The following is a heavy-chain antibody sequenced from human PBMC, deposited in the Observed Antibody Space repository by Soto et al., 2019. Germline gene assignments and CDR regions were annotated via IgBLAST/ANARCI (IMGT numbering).Heavy chain of an antibody. J-gene: IGHJ3*01. Sequence: TLSLTCTVSGASIDSADYYWTWIRQSPGRGLEWIGHIYFSANTNYNPTLKSRVKMSLFTSKNQFSLTLTSVTAADSAMYFCARYPLPPSWKPSGGFDLWGQGTLVTVSS. D-gene: IGHD1-1*01. CDR1: GASIDSADYY. V-gene: IGHV4-30-4*01. CDR3: ARYPLPPSWKPSGGFDL. CDR2: IYFSANT.